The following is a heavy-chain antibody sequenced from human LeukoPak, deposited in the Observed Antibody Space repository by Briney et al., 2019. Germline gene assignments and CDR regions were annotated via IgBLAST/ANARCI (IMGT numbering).Heavy chain of an antibody. D-gene: IGHD6-6*01. CDR3: ARGLGSSSSSDAFDI. J-gene: IGHJ3*02. CDR2: ISSSSSYI. V-gene: IGHV3-21*01. CDR1: GVTFSSYS. Sequence: GGPLRLSCAASGVTFSSYSMNWVRQATGKGREWVSSISSSSSYIYYADSVKGRFTISRDNAKNSLYLQMNSLRAEDTAVYYCARGLGSSSSSDAFDIWGQGTMVTVSS.